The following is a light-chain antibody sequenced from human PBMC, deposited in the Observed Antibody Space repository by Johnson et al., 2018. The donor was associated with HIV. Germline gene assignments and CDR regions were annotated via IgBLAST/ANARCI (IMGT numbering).Light chain of an antibody. Sequence: QAVLTQPPSVSAAPGQTVTISCSGSSSNIGSNYVSWYQQLPGTAPKLLIYHNNRRPSGIPDRFSGSQSATSATLDITGLQTGDEADYYCGTWDSSLSAGYVFGTGTKVTVL. CDR1: SSNIGSNY. J-gene: IGLJ1*01. CDR2: HNN. CDR3: GTWDSSLSAGYV. V-gene: IGLV1-51*01.